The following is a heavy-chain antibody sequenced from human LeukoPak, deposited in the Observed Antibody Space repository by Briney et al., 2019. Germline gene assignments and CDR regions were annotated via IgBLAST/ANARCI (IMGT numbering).Heavy chain of an antibody. CDR1: GYTFTSYY. CDR2: INPSGGRT. CDR3: ARGGIVVVPAAMRGGDAFDI. V-gene: IGHV1-46*01. D-gene: IGHD2-2*01. Sequence: GASVKVSCKASGYTFTSYYMHWVRQAPGQGLEWMGIINPSGGRTSYAQKFQGRVTMARDMSTSTVYMELSSLRSEDTAVYYCARGGIVVVPAAMRGGDAFDIWGQGTMVTVSS. J-gene: IGHJ3*02.